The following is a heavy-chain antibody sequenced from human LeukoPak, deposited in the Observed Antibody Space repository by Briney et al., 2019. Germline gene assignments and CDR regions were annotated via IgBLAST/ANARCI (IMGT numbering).Heavy chain of an antibody. Sequence: ASVKVSCKASGYTFTVYYMHWVRQAPGQGLEWMGWINPNSGGTNYAQKFQGRVTMTRDTSISTAYMELSRLRSDDTAVYYCVRVEAWLRNWFDPWGQGTLVTVSS. J-gene: IGHJ5*02. CDR2: INPNSGGT. CDR3: VRVEAWLRNWFDP. V-gene: IGHV1-2*02. CDR1: GYTFTVYY. D-gene: IGHD5-12*01.